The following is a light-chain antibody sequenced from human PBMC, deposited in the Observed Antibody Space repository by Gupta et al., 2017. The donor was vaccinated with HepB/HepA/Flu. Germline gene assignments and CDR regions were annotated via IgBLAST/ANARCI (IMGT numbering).Light chain of an antibody. Sequence: DIVMTQSPDSLAVSLGERATINCKSSQSVLYSSNNKNYLAWYQQKPGQPPKLLIYWASTRKSGVPDRFSGSGSGTDFTLTISSLQAEDVAVYYCQQQYSTPYTFGQGTKMEIK. CDR2: WAS. J-gene: IGKJ2*01. V-gene: IGKV4-1*01. CDR3: QQQYSTPYT. CDR1: QSVLYSSNNKNY.